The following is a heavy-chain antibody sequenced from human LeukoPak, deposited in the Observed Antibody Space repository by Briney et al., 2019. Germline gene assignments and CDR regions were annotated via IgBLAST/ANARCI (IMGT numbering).Heavy chain of an antibody. V-gene: IGHV3-15*01. CDR3: SRSYFDY. J-gene: IGHJ4*02. Sequence: GGSLRLSCAASGFTFSDAWMSWVRQAPGKELEWVGRIKRKIDGGTTDYAAPVKGRFTISRDDSKNTLYLQMNSLKTEDTAVYYCSRSYFDYWGQGTLVTVSS. CDR2: IKRKIDGGTT. CDR1: GFTFSDAW.